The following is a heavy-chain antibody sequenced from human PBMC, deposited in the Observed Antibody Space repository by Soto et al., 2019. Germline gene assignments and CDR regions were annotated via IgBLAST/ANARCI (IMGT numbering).Heavy chain of an antibody. D-gene: IGHD3-16*02. V-gene: IGHV2-70*01. J-gene: IGHJ4*02. CDR2: IDWDDDK. Sequence: ESGPTLVNPTQTLTLTCTFSGFSLSTSGMCVSWIRQPPGKALEWLALIDWDDDKYYSTSLKTRLTISKDTSKNQVVLTMTNMDPVDTATYYCARSGYDYVWGSYRYTLFDYWGQGTLVTVSS. CDR3: ARSGYDYVWGSYRYTLFDY. CDR1: GFSLSTSGMC.